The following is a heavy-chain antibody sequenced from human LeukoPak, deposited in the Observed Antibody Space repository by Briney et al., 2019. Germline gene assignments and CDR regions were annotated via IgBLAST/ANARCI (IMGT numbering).Heavy chain of an antibody. CDR3: ARGDAFDI. CDR2: INPNGGGT. Sequence: ASVKVSCKASGYTFTGYYLHWVRQAPGQGLEWMGWINPNGGGTNSAQEFQGRVTMARGTSISAVYMELSGLRSDDTAVYYCARGDAFDIWGQGTMVNVSS. CDR1: GYTFTGYY. J-gene: IGHJ3*02. V-gene: IGHV1-2*02.